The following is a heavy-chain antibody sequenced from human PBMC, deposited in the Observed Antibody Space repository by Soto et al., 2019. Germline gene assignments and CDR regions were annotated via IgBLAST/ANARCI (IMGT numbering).Heavy chain of an antibody. J-gene: IGHJ4*02. D-gene: IGHD3-10*01. CDR2: IYPHDSDT. Sequence: XESLKISCKGSGYSFPNYWIGLVRQMPGKGLEWMGMIYPHDSDTRYSPSFQGRVTISADKSGSTVFLQWSSLKASDTAMYYCTRPPHGSDGAFWGQGTQVTVSS. CDR1: GYSFPNYW. CDR3: TRPPHGSDGAF. V-gene: IGHV5-51*01.